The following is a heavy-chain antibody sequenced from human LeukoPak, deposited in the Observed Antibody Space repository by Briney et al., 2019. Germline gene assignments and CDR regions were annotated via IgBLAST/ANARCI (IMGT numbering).Heavy chain of an antibody. Sequence: PGGSLRLSCAASGFTFSSYAMSWVRQAPGKGLGWVSAISGSGGSTYYADSVKGRFTISRDNSKNTLYLQMNSLRAEDTAVYYCAKDRSLWFGGQYYFDYWGQGTLVTVSS. CDR2: ISGSGGST. CDR3: AKDRSLWFGGQYYFDY. CDR1: GFTFSSYA. D-gene: IGHD3-10*01. J-gene: IGHJ4*02. V-gene: IGHV3-23*01.